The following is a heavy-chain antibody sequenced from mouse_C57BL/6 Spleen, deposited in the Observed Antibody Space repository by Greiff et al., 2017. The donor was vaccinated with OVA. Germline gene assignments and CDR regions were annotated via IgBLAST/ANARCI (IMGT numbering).Heavy chain of an antibody. Sequence: VQLQESGAELVKPGASVKLSCKASGYTFTEYTIHWVKQRSGQGLEWIGWFYPGSGSISYNEKFKVKATLTADKSSSTVYMKLSRLTSEDTAVYFGARHEDYYGSSPWFAYWGQGTLVTVSA. V-gene: IGHV1-62-2*01. CDR1: GYTFTEYT. CDR2: FYPGSGSI. D-gene: IGHD1-1*01. CDR3: ARHEDYYGSSPWFAY. J-gene: IGHJ3*01.